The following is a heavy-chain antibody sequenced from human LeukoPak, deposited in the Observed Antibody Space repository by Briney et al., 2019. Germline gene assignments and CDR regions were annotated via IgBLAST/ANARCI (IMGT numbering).Heavy chain of an antibody. J-gene: IGHJ3*02. CDR1: GGSFSGYY. Sequence: SETLSLTCAVYGGSFSGYYWGWIRQPPGKGLEWIGSIYYSGSTYYNPSLKSRVTISVDTSKNQFSLKLSSVTAADTAVYYCANLLRLGELSYAFDIWGQGTMVTVSS. CDR2: IYYSGST. D-gene: IGHD3-16*02. V-gene: IGHV4-34*01. CDR3: ANLLRLGELSYAFDI.